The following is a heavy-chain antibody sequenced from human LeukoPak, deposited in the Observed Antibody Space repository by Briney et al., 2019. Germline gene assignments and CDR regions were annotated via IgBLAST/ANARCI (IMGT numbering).Heavy chain of an antibody. CDR2: INSNSGGT. D-gene: IGHD3-16*01. J-gene: IGHJ4*02. V-gene: IGHV1-2*02. CDR3: ARDRGPEWWGSFDC. Sequence: ASVKVSCKASGYTFTGYYIHWVRLAPGQGLQWMGWINSNSGGTNYAQKFQGRVTMTRDTSISTAYMDLSSLISDDTAVYCCARDRGPEWWGSFDCWGQGTLVTVSS. CDR1: GYTFTGYY.